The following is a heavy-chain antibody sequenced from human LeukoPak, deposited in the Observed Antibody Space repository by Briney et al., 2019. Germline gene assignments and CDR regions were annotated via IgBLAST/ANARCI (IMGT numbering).Heavy chain of an antibody. CDR2: INPSGGGT. V-gene: IGHV1-46*01. CDR3: ASGAAAGTFSIGY. D-gene: IGHD6-13*01. Sequence: ASVKVSCKASGYTFTSYYMHWVRQAPGQGLEWMGIINPSGGGTSYSQKFQGRVTMTTDTSTSTLHMELSSLRSEDTAVYSCASGAAAGTFSIGYWGQGTLLTVSS. CDR1: GYTFTSYY. J-gene: IGHJ4*02.